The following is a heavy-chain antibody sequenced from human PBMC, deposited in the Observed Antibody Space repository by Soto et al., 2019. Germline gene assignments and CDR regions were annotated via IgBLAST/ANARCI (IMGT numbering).Heavy chain of an antibody. CDR2: ISGSGGST. CDR1: GCTFSSSA. V-gene: IGHV3-23*01. Sequence: EVQLLESGGGLVQPGGSLRLSCAASGCTFSSSAMSWVRQAPGKGLEWVSAISGSGGSTYYADSVKGRFTISRDNTKNTLYLQMNSLRAEDTALYYCAKGGSIVGADAFCYWCQGALVTVSS. D-gene: IGHD1-26*01. CDR3: AKGGSIVGADAFCY. J-gene: IGHJ4*02.